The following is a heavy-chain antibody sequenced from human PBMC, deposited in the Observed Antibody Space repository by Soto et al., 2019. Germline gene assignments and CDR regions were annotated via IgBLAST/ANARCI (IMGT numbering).Heavy chain of an antibody. CDR3: AKDRGIAVAGGYGMDV. J-gene: IGHJ6*02. CDR2: ISYDGSNK. CDR1: GFTFSSYG. V-gene: IGHV3-30*18. D-gene: IGHD6-19*01. Sequence: LRLSCAASGFTFSSYGMHWVRQAPGKGLEWVAVISYDGSNKYYADSVKGRFTISRDNSKNTLYLQMNSLRAEDTAVYYCAKDRGIAVAGGYGMDVWGQGTTVTVSS.